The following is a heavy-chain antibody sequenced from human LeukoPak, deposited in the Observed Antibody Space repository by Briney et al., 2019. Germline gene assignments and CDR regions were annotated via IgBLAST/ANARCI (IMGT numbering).Heavy chain of an antibody. CDR1: GFTFSKSW. J-gene: IGHJ4*02. V-gene: IGHV3-7*01. CDR2: IKPDGTEK. D-gene: IGHD1-26*01. Sequence: GGSLRLPCAASGFTFSKSWMSWARQAPGKGLECVANIKPDGTEKYYVDSVKGRFTISRDNAKNSLYLQMNSLRAEDTAVYYCASGNYFDYWGQGTLVTVSS. CDR3: ASGNYFDY.